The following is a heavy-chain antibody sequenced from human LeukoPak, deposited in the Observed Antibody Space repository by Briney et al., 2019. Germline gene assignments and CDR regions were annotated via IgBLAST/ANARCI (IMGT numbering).Heavy chain of an antibody. D-gene: IGHD6-13*01. Sequence: ASVKVSCKASGYTFTSYGISWVRQAPGQGLEWMGWISAYNGNTNYAQKLQGRVTMTTDTSTSTAYMELRSLRSDDTAVYYCARDIAAAGTLGYYYYGMDVWGQGTTVTVSS. CDR3: ARDIAAAGTLGYYYYGMDV. CDR1: GYTFTSYG. V-gene: IGHV1-18*01. J-gene: IGHJ6*02. CDR2: ISAYNGNT.